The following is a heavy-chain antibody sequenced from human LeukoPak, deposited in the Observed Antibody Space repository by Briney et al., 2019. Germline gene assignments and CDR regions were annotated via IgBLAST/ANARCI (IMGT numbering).Heavy chain of an antibody. CDR3: ARGLESGYYGSGSFRP. V-gene: IGHV4-31*02. J-gene: IGHJ5*02. Sequence: LRLSCAASGFTFSSYSMNWIRQHPGKGLEWIGYIYYSGSTYYNPSLKSRVTISLDTSKNQVSLKLNSVTAADTAVYYCARGLESGYYGSGSFRPWGQGTLVTVSS. CDR2: IYYSGST. D-gene: IGHD3-10*01. CDR1: GFTFSSYS.